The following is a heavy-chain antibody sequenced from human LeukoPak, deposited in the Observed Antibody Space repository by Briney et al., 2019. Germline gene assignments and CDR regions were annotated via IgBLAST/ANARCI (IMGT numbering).Heavy chain of an antibody. D-gene: IGHD2-15*01. J-gene: IGHJ4*02. CDR3: AKDRRSGGSCSDY. CDR1: GFTFSGYA. Sequence: GGSLRLSCAASGFTFSGYAMSWVRQAPGRGLEWVSTISGSGDITYYADSAKGRLTISRDNSKNTLYLQMNSLRAEDTAVYYCAKDRRSGGSCSDYWGQGTLVTVSS. V-gene: IGHV3-23*01. CDR2: ISGSGDIT.